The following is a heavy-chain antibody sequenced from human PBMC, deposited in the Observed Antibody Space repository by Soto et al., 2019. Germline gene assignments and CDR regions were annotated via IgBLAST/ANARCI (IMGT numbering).Heavy chain of an antibody. CDR2: IYYSGST. V-gene: IGHV4-59*01. D-gene: IGHD3-3*01. CDR1: GGSISSYY. Sequence: SETLSLTCTVSGGSISSYYWSWIRQPPGKGLEWIGYIYYSGSTNYNPSLKSRVTISVDTSKNQFSLKLSSVTAADTAGDYCAGSPPPKADFWSGYYSPYYFDYWGQGTLVTVSS. J-gene: IGHJ4*02. CDR3: AGSPPPKADFWSGYYSPYYFDY.